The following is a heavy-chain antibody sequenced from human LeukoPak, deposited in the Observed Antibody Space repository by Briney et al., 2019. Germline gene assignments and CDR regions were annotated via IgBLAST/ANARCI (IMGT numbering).Heavy chain of an antibody. Sequence: SETLSLTCTVSGGSISSYYWSWIRQPPGKGLEWIGYIYYSGSTNYNPSLKSRVTISVDTSKNQFSLKLSSLTAADTSVYYCARTPGGYWGQGTLVTVSS. CDR2: IYYSGST. V-gene: IGHV4-59*12. CDR1: GGSISSYY. D-gene: IGHD2-15*01. J-gene: IGHJ4*02. CDR3: ARTPGGY.